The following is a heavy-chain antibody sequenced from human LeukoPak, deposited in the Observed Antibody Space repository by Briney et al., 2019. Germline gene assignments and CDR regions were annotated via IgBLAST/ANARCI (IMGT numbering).Heavy chain of an antibody. J-gene: IGHJ4*02. V-gene: IGHV3-11*01. CDR1: GFTFSDYY. CDR3: ARRRDYCSGGSCPFDY. Sequence: GGSLRLSCAASGFTFSDYYMSWIRQAPGKGLEWVSYISSSGSTIYYADSVKGRFTISRDNAKNSLYLQMNSLRAEDTAVYYCARRRDYCSGGSCPFDYWGQGTLVTVSS. CDR2: ISSSGSTI. D-gene: IGHD2-15*01.